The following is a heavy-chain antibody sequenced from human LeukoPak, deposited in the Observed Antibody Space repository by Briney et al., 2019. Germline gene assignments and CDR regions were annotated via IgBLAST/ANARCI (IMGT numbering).Heavy chain of an antibody. V-gene: IGHV4-34*01. J-gene: IGHJ3*02. Sequence: SETLSLTCAVYGGSFSGYYWSWIRQPSGKGLEWIGEINHSGSTNYNPSLKSRVTISVDTSKNQFSLKLSSVTAADTAVYYCANSGYSYASDAFDIWGQGTMVTVSS. CDR1: GGSFSGYY. CDR2: INHSGST. D-gene: IGHD5-18*01. CDR3: ANSGYSYASDAFDI.